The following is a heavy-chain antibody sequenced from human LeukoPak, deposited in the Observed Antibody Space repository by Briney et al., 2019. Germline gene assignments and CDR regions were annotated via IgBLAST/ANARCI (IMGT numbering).Heavy chain of an antibody. CDR3: AREETRGAIYDY. D-gene: IGHD3-9*01. J-gene: IGHJ4*02. CDR2: INHSGST. Sequence: PSETLSLTCAVYGGSFSGYYWSWIRQPPGKGLEWIGEINHSGSTNYNPSLKSRVTISVDTSKNQFSLKLSSVTAADTAVYYCAREETRGAIYDYWGQGTLVTVSS. CDR1: GGSFSGYY. V-gene: IGHV4-34*01.